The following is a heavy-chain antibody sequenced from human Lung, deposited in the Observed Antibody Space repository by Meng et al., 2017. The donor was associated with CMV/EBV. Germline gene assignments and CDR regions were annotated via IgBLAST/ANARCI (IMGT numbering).Heavy chain of an antibody. J-gene: IGHJ6*02. CDR1: GHSISSDYF. V-gene: IGHV4-38-2*01. Sequence: SETLSLTCRVSGHSISSDYFWGWVRQPPGKGLEWIGIYDGGSTYSNPSLKSRIVISVDTSGTQFSLTLSSVTAADTAVYYCVRHIVVVPARGYGVDGWGQGTTVTVSS. D-gene: IGHD2-2*01. CDR3: VRHIVVVPARGYGVDG. CDR2: IYDGGST.